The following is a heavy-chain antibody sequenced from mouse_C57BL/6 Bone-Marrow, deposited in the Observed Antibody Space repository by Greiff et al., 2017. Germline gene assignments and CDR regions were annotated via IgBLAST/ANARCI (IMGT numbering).Heavy chain of an antibody. D-gene: IGHD2-3*01. CDR2: ISYDGSN. Sequence: ESGPGLVKPSQSLSLTCSVTGYSITSGYYWNWIRQFPGNKLEWMGYISYDGSNNYNPSLKNRISITRDTSKNQFCLKLNSVTTEDTATYYCARGGWLFAYWGQGTLVTVSA. V-gene: IGHV3-6*01. CDR3: ARGGWLFAY. J-gene: IGHJ3*01. CDR1: GYSITSGYY.